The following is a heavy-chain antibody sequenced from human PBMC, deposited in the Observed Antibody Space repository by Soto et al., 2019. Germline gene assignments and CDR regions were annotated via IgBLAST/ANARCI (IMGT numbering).Heavy chain of an antibody. CDR1: GGSFSGYY. CDR2: INHSGST. V-gene: IGHV4-34*01. CDR3: ARRITIFGVVTNNWFDP. Sequence: PSETLSLTCAAYGGSFSGYYWSWIRQPPGKGLEWIGEINHSGSTNYNPSLKSRVTISVDTSKNQFSLKLSSVTAADTAVYYCARRITIFGVVTNNWFDPWGQGTLVTVSS. J-gene: IGHJ5*02. D-gene: IGHD3-3*01.